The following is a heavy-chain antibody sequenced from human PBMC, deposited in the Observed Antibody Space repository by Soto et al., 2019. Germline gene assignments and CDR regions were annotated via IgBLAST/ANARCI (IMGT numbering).Heavy chain of an antibody. CDR2: INPSGGST. Sequence: ASVKVSCKASGYTFTSYYMHWVRQAPGQGLEWMGIINPSGGSTSYAQKFQGRFTISRDNAKNSLYLQMNSLRDEDTAVYYCARLSGPETDYDSSGYYYTPDYWGQGTLVTVSS. CDR3: ARLSGPETDYDSSGYYYTPDY. V-gene: IGHV1-46*01. CDR1: GYTFTSYY. D-gene: IGHD3-22*01. J-gene: IGHJ4*02.